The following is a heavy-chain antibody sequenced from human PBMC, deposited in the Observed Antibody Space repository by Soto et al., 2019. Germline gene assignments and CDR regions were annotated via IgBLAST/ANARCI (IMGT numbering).Heavy chain of an antibody. CDR3: ARPPGGRGYYYGMDV. V-gene: IGHV1-69*12. D-gene: IGHD2-15*01. J-gene: IGHJ6*02. CDR2: IIPIFGTA. CDR1: GGTFSSYA. Sequence: QVQLVQSGAEVKKPGSSVKVSCKASGGTFSSYAISWVRQAPGQGLEWMGGIIPIFGTANYAQKFQGRVTLSAAESTGTAYMELSGLRSRATAVYYCARPPGGRGYYYGMDVWGQGATVTVSS.